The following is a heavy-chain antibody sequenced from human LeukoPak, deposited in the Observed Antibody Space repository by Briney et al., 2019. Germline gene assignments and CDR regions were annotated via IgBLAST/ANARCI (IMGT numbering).Heavy chain of an antibody. CDR1: GFTFSSYG. CDR3: AKDSTLGGGYCSGGSCYSPSADY. D-gene: IGHD2-15*01. J-gene: IGHJ4*02. Sequence: GGSLRLSCAASGFTFSSYGMHWVGQAPGKGLEWVAVISYDGSNKYYADSVKGRFTISRDNSKNTLYLQMNSLRAEDTAVYYCAKDSTLGGGYCSGGSCYSPSADYWGQGTLVTVSS. V-gene: IGHV3-30*18. CDR2: ISYDGSNK.